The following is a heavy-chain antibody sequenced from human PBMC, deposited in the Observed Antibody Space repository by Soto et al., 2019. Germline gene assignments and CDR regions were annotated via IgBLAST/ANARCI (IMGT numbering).Heavy chain of an antibody. V-gene: IGHV3-30*18. Sequence: GGSLRLSCAASGFTFSSYGMHWVRQAPGKGLEWVAVISYDGSNKYYADSVKGRFTISRDNSKNTLYLQMNSLRAEDTAVYYCAKSSREWSPYYYYYYGMDVWGQGTTVTVSS. CDR2: ISYDGSNK. CDR1: GFTFSSYG. J-gene: IGHJ6*02. CDR3: AKSSREWSPYYYYYYGMDV. D-gene: IGHD3-3*01.